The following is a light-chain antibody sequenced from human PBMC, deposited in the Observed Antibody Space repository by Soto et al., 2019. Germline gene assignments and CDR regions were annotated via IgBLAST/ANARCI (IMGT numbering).Light chain of an antibody. Sequence: DIQITQSPSSLSASVGDRVTITCQASQDISNYLNWYQQKPGKAPKLLIYDASSLESGVPSRFRGSGSGTEFTLTISRLQPDDFSTYYCQQYNSYSWTFGQGTKVDI. J-gene: IGKJ1*01. CDR2: DAS. CDR3: QQYNSYSWT. CDR1: QDISNY. V-gene: IGKV1-5*01.